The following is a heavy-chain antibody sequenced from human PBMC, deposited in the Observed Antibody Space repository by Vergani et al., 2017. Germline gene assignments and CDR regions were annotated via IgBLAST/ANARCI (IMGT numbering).Heavy chain of an antibody. V-gene: IGHV3-9*01. CDR1: GITFQAFA. CDR3: VKDNDYDADGPVDL. Sequence: VEAGGGLVQPGGSLRLSCTASGITFQAFAFHWVRQVSGRGLEWVSGIDRNYGVKNGNSFEGRFSISRDNAKKAVFLQMNNLRHEDTALYFCVKDNDYDADGPVDLWGRGTLVTVSS. D-gene: IGHD3-16*01. J-gene: IGHJ2*01. CDR2: IDRNYGVK.